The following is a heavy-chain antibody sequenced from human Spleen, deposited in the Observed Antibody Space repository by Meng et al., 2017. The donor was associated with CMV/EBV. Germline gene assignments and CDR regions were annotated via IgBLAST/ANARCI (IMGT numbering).Heavy chain of an antibody. J-gene: IGHJ4*02. Sequence: GESLKISCAASGFTVSSNYMSWVRQAPGKGLEWVSVIYSGGSTYYADSVKGRFTISRDNSKNTLYLQMNSLRAEDTAVYYCARVVPDAGLDYWGQGTLVTVSS. D-gene: IGHD2-2*01. CDR2: IYSGGST. V-gene: IGHV3-66*01. CDR3: ARVVPDAGLDY. CDR1: GFTVSSNY.